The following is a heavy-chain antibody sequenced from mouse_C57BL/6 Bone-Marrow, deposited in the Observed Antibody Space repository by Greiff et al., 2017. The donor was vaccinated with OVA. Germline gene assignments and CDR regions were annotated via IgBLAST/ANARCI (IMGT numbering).Heavy chain of an antibody. CDR1: GYAFSSSW. CDR3: VPLLLLRDYSMDY. Sequence: QVQLQQSGPELVKPGASVKISCKASGYAFSSSWMNWVKQRPGKGLEWIGRIYPGDGDTNYNGKFKGKATLTADKSSSTAYMQLSSLTSEDSAVYFCVPLLLLRDYSMDYWGQGTSVTVSS. CDR2: IYPGDGDT. J-gene: IGHJ4*01. D-gene: IGHD2-2*01. V-gene: IGHV1-82*01.